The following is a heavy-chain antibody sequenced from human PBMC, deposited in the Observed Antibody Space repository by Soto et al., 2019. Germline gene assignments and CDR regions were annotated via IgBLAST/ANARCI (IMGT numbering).Heavy chain of an antibody. D-gene: IGHD6-6*01. CDR1: GGSIISSPDW. CDR2: IYRDGAT. Sequence: QLRLQESGPGLVKPSETLSLICTVSGGSIISSPDWWGWVRQPPGKGPEWIASIYRDGATYYNASLNSRVTVFVDSSKNQFSLKLTSVTAADTAIYYCARLAGSSFFTYWGQGTRVTVSS. CDR3: ARLAGSSFFTY. J-gene: IGHJ4*02. V-gene: IGHV4-39*01.